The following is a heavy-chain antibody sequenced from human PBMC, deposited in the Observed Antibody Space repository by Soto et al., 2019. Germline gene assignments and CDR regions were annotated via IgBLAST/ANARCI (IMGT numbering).Heavy chain of an antibody. CDR1: GGSISSGGYY. V-gene: IGHV4-31*03. CDR3: ARGRSSTSPYPIGY. D-gene: IGHD2-2*01. CDR2: IYYSGST. Sequence: QVQLQESGPGLVKPSQTLSLTCTVSGGSISSGGYYWSWIRQHPGKGLEWIGYIYYSGSTYYNPSLTSRVTISVDTSKNQFSLKLSSVTAEDTAVYYCARGRSSTSPYPIGYWGQGTLVTVSS. J-gene: IGHJ4*02.